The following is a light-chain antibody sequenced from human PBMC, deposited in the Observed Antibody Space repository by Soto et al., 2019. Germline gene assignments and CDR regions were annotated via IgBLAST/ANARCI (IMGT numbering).Light chain of an antibody. J-gene: IGKJ4*01. CDR1: QSVSSN. CDR2: GAS. V-gene: IGKV3-15*01. Sequence: EILMTQSPATLSVSPGERATLSCRAGQSVSSNLAWYQQKPGQAPRLLIYGASTRATGIPARFSGSGSGTEFTLTISTLQSEDFAVYYCQQYNKWPLTFGGGTKV. CDR3: QQYNKWPLT.